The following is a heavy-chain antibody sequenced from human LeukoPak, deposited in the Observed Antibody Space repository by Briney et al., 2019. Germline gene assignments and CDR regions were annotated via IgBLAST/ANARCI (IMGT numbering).Heavy chain of an antibody. Sequence: GRSLRLSCEASGFTFSNYGIHWVRQTPGKGLEWVAAISSDGVEKHYADSVKGRFTISRDNSKSTLYLQMNSLRAEDTALYYCAREGLYDILTGYSPVEYYFYYMDVWGKRTTVTVSS. CDR2: ISSDGVEK. CDR1: GFTFSNYG. CDR3: AREGLYDILTGYSPVEYYFYYMDV. V-gene: IGHV3-30*04. D-gene: IGHD3-9*01. J-gene: IGHJ6*03.